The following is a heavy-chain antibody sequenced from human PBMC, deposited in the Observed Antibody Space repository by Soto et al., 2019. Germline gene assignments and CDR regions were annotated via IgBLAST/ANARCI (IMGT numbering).Heavy chain of an antibody. J-gene: IGHJ4*02. CDR1: GFTFSSHA. V-gene: IGHV3-15*01. CDR2: IKSKTDGGTT. Sequence: GSLRLYCTASGFTFSSHAMTWVRQAPGKGLEWVGRIKSKTDGGTTDYAAPVKGRFTISRDDSKNTLYLQMNSLKTEDTAVYYCTTDPVTMIVVVPSSGWGQGTLVTVSS. CDR3: TTDPVTMIVVVPSSG. D-gene: IGHD3-22*01.